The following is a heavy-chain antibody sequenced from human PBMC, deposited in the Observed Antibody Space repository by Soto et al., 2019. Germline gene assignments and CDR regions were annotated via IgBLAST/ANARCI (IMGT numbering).Heavy chain of an antibody. Sequence: EVQLVESGGGLVKPGGSLRLSCAASGFTFNTYDMNWVRQAPGKGLEWVSSITTSSSYIYYADSLKGRITISRDNAKNSLWLQRNSLRAEDKAVYYCVRSGTARLLCHSWFDTWGQGTLVTVSS. CDR1: GFTFNTYD. CDR2: ITTSSSYI. V-gene: IGHV3-21*01. CDR3: VRSGTARLLCHSWFDT. J-gene: IGHJ5*02. D-gene: IGHD2-2*01.